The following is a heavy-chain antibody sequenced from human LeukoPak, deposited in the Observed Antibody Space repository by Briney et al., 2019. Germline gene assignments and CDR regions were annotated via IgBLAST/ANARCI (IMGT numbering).Heavy chain of an antibody. CDR2: IYYSGST. CDR3: ARAGVYCSGGSCYYYYYYMDV. J-gene: IGHJ6*03. CDR1: GGSISSSSYY. V-gene: IGHV4-39*07. D-gene: IGHD2-15*01. Sequence: PSETLSLTCTVSGGSISSSSYYWGWIRQPPGKGLEWIGSIYYSGSTYYNPSLKSRVTISVDTSKNQFSLKLSSVTAADTAVYYCARAGVYCSGGSCYYYYYYMDVWGKGTTVTISS.